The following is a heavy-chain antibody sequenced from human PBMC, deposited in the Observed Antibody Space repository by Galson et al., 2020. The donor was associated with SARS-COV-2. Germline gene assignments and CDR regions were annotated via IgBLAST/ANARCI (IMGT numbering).Heavy chain of an antibody. V-gene: IGHV1-2*02. CDR3: AKGTLYYYNSGSYRFDS. Sequence: ASVKVSCQASGYSFTGYYMHWVRQAPGQGLEWMGWINPNSGSTSNAQKLQDRVTMTRDTSINTAYMELSRLRSDDMAVYYCAKGTLYYYNSGSYRFDSWGEGTLVTVSS. J-gene: IGHJ4*02. CDR1: GYSFTGYY. D-gene: IGHD3-10*01. CDR2: INPNSGST.